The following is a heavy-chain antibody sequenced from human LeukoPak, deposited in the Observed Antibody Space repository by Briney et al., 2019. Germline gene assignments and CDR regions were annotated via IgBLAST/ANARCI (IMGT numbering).Heavy chain of an antibody. D-gene: IGHD3-16*02. V-gene: IGHV3-15*01. Sequence: GGSLRLSCAASGFTLSNAWMSWVRQAPGKGLEWVGRIKSKTDGGTTDYAAPVKGRFTISRDDSKNTLYLQMNSLKTEDTAVYYCTTGVGYVWGSYLNFDYWGQGTLVTVSS. J-gene: IGHJ4*02. CDR3: TTGVGYVWGSYLNFDY. CDR2: IKSKTDGGTT. CDR1: GFTLSNAW.